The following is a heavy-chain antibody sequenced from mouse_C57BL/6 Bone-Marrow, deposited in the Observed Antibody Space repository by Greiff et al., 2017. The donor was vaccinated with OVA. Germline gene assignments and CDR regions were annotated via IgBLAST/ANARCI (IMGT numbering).Heavy chain of an antibody. CDR3: ARGDGYYLPYAMDY. J-gene: IGHJ4*01. D-gene: IGHD2-3*01. V-gene: IGHV5-4*03. CDR1: GFTFSSYA. Sequence: EVKLVESGGGLVKPGGSLKLSCAASGFTFSSYAMSWVRQTPEKRLEWVATISDGGSYTYYPDNVKGRFTITRDNATNNPYLQMSHLKSEDTSLYYCARGDGYYLPYAMDYWGQGTSVTVSS. CDR2: ISDGGSYT.